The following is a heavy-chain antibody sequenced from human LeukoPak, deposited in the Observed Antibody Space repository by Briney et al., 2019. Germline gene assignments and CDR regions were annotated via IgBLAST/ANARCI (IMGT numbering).Heavy chain of an antibody. CDR3: ATTLYSRIYRDAFDM. CDR2: MYPGDSET. CDR1: GYRFTSYC. J-gene: IGHJ3*02. Sequence: HGESLKISCQGSGYRFTSYCIGWGRQMPGKGLEWMGMMYPGDSETRYSPSFQSQVTISADKSISTAYLQWSSLKPSNRAMYSCATTLYSRIYRDAFDMWGQGTMVTVSS. D-gene: IGHD4-11*01. V-gene: IGHV5-51*01.